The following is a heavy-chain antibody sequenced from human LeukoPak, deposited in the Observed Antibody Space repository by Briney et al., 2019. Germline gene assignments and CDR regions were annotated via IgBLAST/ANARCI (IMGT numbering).Heavy chain of an antibody. Sequence: GGSLRLSCAASGFTFSIYSMNWVRQAPGKGLERVSGISPSGDITYYADSVKGRFTISRDNAKNSLYLQMNSLRAEDTAVYYCAELGITMIGGVWGKGTTVTISS. CDR1: GFTFSIYS. D-gene: IGHD3-10*02. CDR2: ISPSGDIT. J-gene: IGHJ6*04. CDR3: AELGITMIGGV. V-gene: IGHV3-21*01.